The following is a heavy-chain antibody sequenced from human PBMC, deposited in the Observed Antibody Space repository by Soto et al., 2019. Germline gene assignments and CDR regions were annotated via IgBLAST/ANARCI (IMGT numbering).Heavy chain of an antibody. D-gene: IGHD3-3*01. J-gene: IGHJ4*02. CDR2: IRSKANDYAT. Sequence: ELQLVESGGGLVQPGGSLQVSCAASGFTFSGSAMHWVRQASGKGLEWVGRIRSKANDYATAYAVSVKGRFTISRDESSNTSYQQINSLTTDDTAVYYCARGVYDFWSGHPTGSDYWGQGTVVTVSS. CDR1: GFTFSGSA. CDR3: ARGVYDFWSGHPTGSDY. V-gene: IGHV3-73*01.